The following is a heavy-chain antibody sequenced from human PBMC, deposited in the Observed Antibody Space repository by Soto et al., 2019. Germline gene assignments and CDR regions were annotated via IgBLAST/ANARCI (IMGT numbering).Heavy chain of an antibody. D-gene: IGHD2-15*01. V-gene: IGHV6-1*01. J-gene: IGHJ4*02. Sequence: VQLQQSGPGLVKPSQTLSLTCAISGDSVSSNRAAWNWIRQSPSRGLEWLGRTYFRSKWYDDYAVSMKGRIIINPDTSKNQFVLELNSVTPEDTAVYYCAKEGAASTDYGGSIDYWGQGTLVTVSS. CDR3: AKEGAASTDYGGSIDY. CDR1: GDSVSSNRAA. CDR2: TYFRSKWYD.